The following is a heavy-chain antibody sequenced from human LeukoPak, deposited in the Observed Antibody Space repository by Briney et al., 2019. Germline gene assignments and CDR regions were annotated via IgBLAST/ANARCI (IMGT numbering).Heavy chain of an antibody. J-gene: IGHJ4*02. CDR3: AKMYYYDSSGSLFDY. V-gene: IGHV3-9*01. CDR1: GFTFDDYA. CDR2: ISWNSGCI. Sequence: GGSLRLSCAASGFTFDDYAMHWVRHAPGKGLEWVSGISWNSGCIGYADSVKGRFTISRDNAKNSLYLQMNSLRAEDTALYYCAKMYYYDSSGSLFDYWGQGTLVTVSS. D-gene: IGHD3-22*01.